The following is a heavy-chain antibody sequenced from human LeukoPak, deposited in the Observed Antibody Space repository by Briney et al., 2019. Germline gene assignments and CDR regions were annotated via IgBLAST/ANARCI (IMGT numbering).Heavy chain of an antibody. D-gene: IGHD2-2*01. J-gene: IGHJ4*02. Sequence: PGGSLRLSCAASGFTFSSYSMNWVRQAPGKGLEWVSSISSSSSYIYYADSVKGRFTISRDNAKNSLYLQMNSLRAEDTAVYYCAREGRRYCSSTSCYGFDYWGQGTLVTVSS. CDR2: ISSSSSYI. V-gene: IGHV3-21*01. CDR3: AREGRRYCSSTSCYGFDY. CDR1: GFTFSSYS.